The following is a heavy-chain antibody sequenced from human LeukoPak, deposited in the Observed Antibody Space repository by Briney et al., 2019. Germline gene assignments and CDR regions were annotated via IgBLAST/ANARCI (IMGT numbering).Heavy chain of an antibody. V-gene: IGHV1-18*01. Sequence: ASVKVSCKASGYTFTSYGISWVRQAPGRGLEWMGWISAYNGNTNYAQKLQGRVTMTTDTSTSTAYMELRSLRSDDTAVYYCAREQPGHDPLDYWGQGTLVTVSS. J-gene: IGHJ4*02. CDR3: AREQPGHDPLDY. CDR1: GYTFTSYG. CDR2: ISAYNGNT. D-gene: IGHD6-13*01.